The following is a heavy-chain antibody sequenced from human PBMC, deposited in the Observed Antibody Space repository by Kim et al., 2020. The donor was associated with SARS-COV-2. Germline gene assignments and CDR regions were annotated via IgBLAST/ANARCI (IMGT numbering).Heavy chain of an antibody. CDR3: ARGGGYCSGGSCYDY. CDR2: IGTAGDT. Sequence: GGSLRLSCAASGFTFSSYDMHWVRQATGKGLEWVSAIGTAGDTYYPGSVKGRFTISRENAKNSLYLQMNSLRAGDTAVYYCARGGGYCSGGSCYDYWGQGTLVTVSS. CDR1: GFTFSSYD. D-gene: IGHD2-15*01. V-gene: IGHV3-13*01. J-gene: IGHJ4*02.